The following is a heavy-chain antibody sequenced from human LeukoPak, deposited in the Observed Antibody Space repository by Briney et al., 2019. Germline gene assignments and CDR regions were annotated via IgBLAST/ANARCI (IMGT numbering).Heavy chain of an antibody. D-gene: IGHD5-12*01. J-gene: IGHJ4*02. Sequence: SETLSLTCTVSGGSISSYYWGWIRQPPGKGLEWIGSIYYSGSTYYNPSLKSRVTISVDTSKNQFSLKLSSVTAADTAVYYCDAGGLRLGGYFDYWGQGTLVTVSS. CDR2: IYYSGST. CDR1: GGSISSYY. CDR3: DAGGLRLGGYFDY. V-gene: IGHV4-39*07.